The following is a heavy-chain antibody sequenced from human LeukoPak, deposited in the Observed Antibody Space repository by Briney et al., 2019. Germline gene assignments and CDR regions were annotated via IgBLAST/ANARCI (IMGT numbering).Heavy chain of an antibody. Sequence: GGSLRLSCAASGFTFSSYGMHWVRQAPGKGLEWVAVIWYDGSSKYYADSVKGRFTISRDNSKNTLYLQMNSLRAEDTAVYYCARSGGTYYYDSSGYYYWGQGTLVTVSS. CDR1: GFTFSSYG. V-gene: IGHV3-33*01. J-gene: IGHJ4*02. D-gene: IGHD3-22*01. CDR2: IWYDGSSK. CDR3: ARSGGTYYYDSSGYYY.